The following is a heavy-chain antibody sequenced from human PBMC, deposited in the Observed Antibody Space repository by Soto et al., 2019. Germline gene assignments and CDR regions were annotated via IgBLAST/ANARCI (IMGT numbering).Heavy chain of an antibody. V-gene: IGHV3-48*01. D-gene: IGHD3-22*01. CDR2: ISSSSST. J-gene: IGHJ1*01. CDR1: GLPFSSYS. Sequence: PGGSLRLSCAASGLPFSSYSRNWVRPAPGKGLEWVSYISSSSSTYYADSVKGRFTISRDNSKNTLYLQMNSLGAEDTAVYYCARDRVESGYPEYFQHWGQGTLVTVSS. CDR3: ARDRVESGYPEYFQH.